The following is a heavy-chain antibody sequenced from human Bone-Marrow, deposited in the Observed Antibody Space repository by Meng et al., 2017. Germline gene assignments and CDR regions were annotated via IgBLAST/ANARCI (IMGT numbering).Heavy chain of an antibody. D-gene: IGHD6-13*01. CDR1: GGSISSSNPY. J-gene: IGHJ4*02. CDR2: LYYSGIT. V-gene: IGHV4-39*07. CDR3: ARDPVAAAGSNRFDN. Sequence: ESLKISCTVSGGSISSSNPYWAWIRQPPGMGLEWLGSLYYSGITYYNASLKNRLTISVDTSKNQFSLRLQSVTAADTAVYYCARDPVAAAGSNRFDNWGQGTLVTVPQ.